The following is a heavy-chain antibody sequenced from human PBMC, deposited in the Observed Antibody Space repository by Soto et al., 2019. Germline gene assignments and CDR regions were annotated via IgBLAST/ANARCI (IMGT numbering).Heavy chain of an antibody. CDR2: ISSSSSTI. V-gene: IGHV3-48*01. CDR1: GFTFSSYS. CDR3: ASPRREVPKAYYYYMDV. Sequence: EVQLVESGGGLVQPGGSLRLPCAASGFTFSSYSMNWVRQAPGKGLEWVSYISSSSSTIYYADSVKGQFTISRDNAKNSLYLQMNTLRAEDTAVYYCASPRREVPKAYYYYMDVWGKGTTVTVSS. J-gene: IGHJ6*03.